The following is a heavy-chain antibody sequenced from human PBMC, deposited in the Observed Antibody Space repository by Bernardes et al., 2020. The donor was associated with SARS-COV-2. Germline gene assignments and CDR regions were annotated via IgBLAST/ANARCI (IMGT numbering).Heavy chain of an antibody. Sequence: GGSLRLSCPASGFTFSTSWMHWVRQAPGEGLVWVSRINSDGSSTSYAASVKGRFTISRDNAMHTLYLQMNSLRAEDTAVYYCASLTVGTLPPFDPWGPGT. V-gene: IGHV3-74*01. CDR2: INSDGSST. CDR1: GFTFSTSW. J-gene: IGHJ2*01. D-gene: IGHD4-17*01. CDR3: ASLTVGTLPPFDP.